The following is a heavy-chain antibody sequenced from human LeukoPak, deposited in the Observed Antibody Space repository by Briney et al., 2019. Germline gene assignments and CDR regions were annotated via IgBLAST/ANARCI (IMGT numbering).Heavy chain of an antibody. V-gene: IGHV4-59*08. CDR3: ARLPYSHYSDSSGYFDH. CDR2: IYYSGST. Sequence: SETLSLTCTVSGGSFSSYYWSWIRQPPGKGLEWIGYIYYSGSTDHNPSLKSRVTISVDTSRNQFSLKLRSVTAADTAVYYCARLPYSHYSDSSGYFDHWGQGTLFTVSS. J-gene: IGHJ4*02. CDR1: GGSFSSYY. D-gene: IGHD3-22*01.